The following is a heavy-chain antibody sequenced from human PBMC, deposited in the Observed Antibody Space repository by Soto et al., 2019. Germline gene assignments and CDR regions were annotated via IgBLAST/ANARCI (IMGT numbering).Heavy chain of an antibody. CDR2: IDYSGST. J-gene: IGHJ4*02. V-gene: IGHV4-59*02. CDR1: GGPVSSYY. Sequence: QVELQESAPGLVKPSETLSLNCSVSGGPVSSYYWSWIRQSPGKGLEWIGCIDYSGSTNYNPSPNSRITISVDTSKNKFSLALNSATAADTAVYYCARGSSACPPRLDYWGQGTLVTVSS. CDR3: ARGSSACPPRLDY. D-gene: IGHD6-19*01.